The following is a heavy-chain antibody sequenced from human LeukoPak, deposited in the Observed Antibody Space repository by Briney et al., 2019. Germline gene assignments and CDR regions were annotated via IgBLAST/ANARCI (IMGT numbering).Heavy chain of an antibody. CDR1: GGSISSYY. D-gene: IGHD1-14*01. Sequence: SETLSLTRTVSGGSISSYYWSWIRQPPRKGLGWNWDFFLRGRTSFNPPLKSRVTISVDTAKNQFSPELSSGTAADTAVFFCAKLSRIYYFDYWGQGTLVTVSS. J-gene: IGHJ4*02. CDR3: AKLSRIYYFDY. V-gene: IGHV4-59*08. CDR2: FFLRGRT.